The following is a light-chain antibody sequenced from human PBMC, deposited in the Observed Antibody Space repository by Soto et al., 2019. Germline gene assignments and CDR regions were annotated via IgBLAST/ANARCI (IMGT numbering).Light chain of an antibody. CDR1: QSISTK. V-gene: IGKV1-39*01. J-gene: IGKJ1*01. CDR3: QQSFRRWT. Sequence: DIQMIQAPSSLSASVGDRVTITCRASQSISTKLNWYQQRPGKAPKLLIYAASSLQSGVPSRFSGSGSGTGFTLTISSLRPEDFATYYCQQSFRRWTFGQGTKVDIK. CDR2: AAS.